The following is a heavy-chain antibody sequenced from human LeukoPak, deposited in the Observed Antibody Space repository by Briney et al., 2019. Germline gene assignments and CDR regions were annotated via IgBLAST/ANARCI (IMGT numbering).Heavy chain of an antibody. Sequence: PGGSLRLSCAASGFTFSSYSMNWVRKAPGKGLEWVSSISSSSSYIYYADSVKGRFTISRDNAKNSLYLQMNSLRAEDTAVYYCARATVVVEGPFDYWGQGTLVTVSS. D-gene: IGHD2-15*01. CDR3: ARATVVVEGPFDY. V-gene: IGHV3-21*01. J-gene: IGHJ4*02. CDR1: GFTFSSYS. CDR2: ISSSSSYI.